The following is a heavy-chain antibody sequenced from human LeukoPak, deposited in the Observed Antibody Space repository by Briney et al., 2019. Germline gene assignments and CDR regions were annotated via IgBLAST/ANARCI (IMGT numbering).Heavy chain of an antibody. CDR3: AREGGTVVVGRFDY. J-gene: IGHJ4*02. D-gene: IGHD2-2*01. CDR1: GIDFRASG. Sequence: GGSPRLSCAASGIDFRASGMHWVRQAPGMGLEWVTFIQTDGSDKYYAASVAGRFTISRDNSKNTVYLHMNSLRPDDTALYYCAREGGTVVVGRFDYWGQGTLVTVSS. V-gene: IGHV3-30*02. CDR2: IQTDGSDK.